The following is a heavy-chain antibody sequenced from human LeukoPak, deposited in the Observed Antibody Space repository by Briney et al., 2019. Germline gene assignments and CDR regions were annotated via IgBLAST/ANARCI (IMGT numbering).Heavy chain of an antibody. D-gene: IGHD6-19*01. V-gene: IGHV4-30-2*03. CDR1: GGSISSGGYY. J-gene: IGHJ4*02. Sequence: PSETLSLTCTVSGGSISSGGYYWSWIRQPPGKGLEWIGSIYYSGSTYYNPSLKSRVTISVDTSKNQFSLNLSSVTAADTAVYYCARVSQWPRPKYLDYWGQGTLVTVSS. CDR2: IYYSGST. CDR3: ARVSQWPRPKYLDY.